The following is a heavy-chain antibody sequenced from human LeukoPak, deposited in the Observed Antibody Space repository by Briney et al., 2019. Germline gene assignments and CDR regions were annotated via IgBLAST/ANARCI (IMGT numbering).Heavy chain of an antibody. CDR3: ARDLSYYDILTGSI. CDR2: INSDGSST. J-gene: IGHJ3*02. D-gene: IGHD3-9*01. Sequence: GGSLRLSCAASGFTFSSYWMHWVRQAPWKGLVWVSRINSDGSSTSYADSVKGRFTISRDNAKNTLYLQMNSLRAEDTAVYYCARDLSYYDILTGSIWGQGTMVTVSS. V-gene: IGHV3-74*01. CDR1: GFTFSSYW.